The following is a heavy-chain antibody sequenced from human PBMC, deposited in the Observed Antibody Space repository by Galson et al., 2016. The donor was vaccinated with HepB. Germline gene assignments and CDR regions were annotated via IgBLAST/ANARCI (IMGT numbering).Heavy chain of an antibody. Sequence: TLSLTCTVSGVSISSYYWSWFRQPPEKGLEWIGYAFYSGITNYNPSLKSRVTISIDTSKNQFSLKLSSVTAADTAVYYCARGEGYNLYWGQGTLVTVSS. CDR3: ARGEGYNLY. J-gene: IGHJ4*02. V-gene: IGHV4-59*08. D-gene: IGHD5-24*01. CDR1: GVSISSYY. CDR2: AFYSGIT.